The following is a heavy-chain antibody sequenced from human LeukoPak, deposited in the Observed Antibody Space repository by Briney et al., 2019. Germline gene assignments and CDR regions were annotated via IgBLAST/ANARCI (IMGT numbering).Heavy chain of an antibody. J-gene: IGHJ4*02. CDR1: GYSFTSYW. Sequence: ESLKISCKGSGYSFTSYWIGWVRQMPGTGLEWMGIIFPDDSDTRYSPSFQGQVTISLDKSINTAYLQWSSLKASDSAMYYCARSEGYYTTTGSFFFDYWGQGTLVTVSS. V-gene: IGHV5-51*01. D-gene: IGHD2-2*01. CDR3: ARSEGYYTTTGSFFFDY. CDR2: IFPDDSDT.